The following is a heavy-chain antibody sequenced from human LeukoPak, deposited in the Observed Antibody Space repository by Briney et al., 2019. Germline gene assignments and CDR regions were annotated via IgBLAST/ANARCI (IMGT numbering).Heavy chain of an antibody. V-gene: IGHV4-34*01. Sequence: SETLSLTCAVYGGSFSGYYWSWIRQPPGKGLEWIGEINHSGSTNYNPSLKGRVTISVDTSKNQFSLKLSSVTAADTAVYYCARGGPWNEGYCSSTSCYTTRWFDPRGQGTLVTVSS. D-gene: IGHD2-2*02. CDR2: INHSGST. CDR1: GGSFSGYY. J-gene: IGHJ5*02. CDR3: ARGGPWNEGYCSSTSCYTTRWFDP.